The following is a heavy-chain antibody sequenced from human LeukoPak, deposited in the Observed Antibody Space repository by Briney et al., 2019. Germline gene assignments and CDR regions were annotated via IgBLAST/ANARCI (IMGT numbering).Heavy chain of an antibody. CDR3: ARGNDFWSGYSGIIDY. V-gene: IGHV1-2*02. D-gene: IGHD3-3*01. CDR2: INPNSGGT. J-gene: IGHJ4*02. CDR1: GYTFTGYY. Sequence: ASVKVSCKASGYTFTGYYMHWVRQAPGQGLEWMGWINPNSGGTNYAQKFQGRVTMTRDTSISTAYMELSRLRSDDTTVYYCARGNDFWSGYSGIIDYWGQGTLVTVSS.